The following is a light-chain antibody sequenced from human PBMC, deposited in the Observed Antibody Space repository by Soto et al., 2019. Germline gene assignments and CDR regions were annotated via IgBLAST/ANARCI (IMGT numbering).Light chain of an antibody. J-gene: IGLJ1*01. CDR2: EVS. V-gene: IGLV2-14*01. CDR3: SSYTSSSTLV. CDR1: SSDVGGYNY. Sequence: QSALTRPASVSGSPGQSITISCTGTSSDVGGYNYVSWYQQHPGKAPKLMIYEVSNRPSGVSNRFSGSKSGNTASLTISGLQAEDEADYYCSSYTSSSTLVFGTGTKVTVL.